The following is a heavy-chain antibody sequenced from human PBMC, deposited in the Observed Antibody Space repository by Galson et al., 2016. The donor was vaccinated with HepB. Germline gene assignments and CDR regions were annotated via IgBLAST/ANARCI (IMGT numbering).Heavy chain of an antibody. D-gene: IGHD1-26*01. CDR3: ARAHSAWAPGYFFDY. CDR2: IYSGGTT. Sequence: LRLSCAASGLTVNSNYMAWVRQAPGKGLEWVSIIYSGGTTHYADSVKGRFTISRDNSKNTLYLQMNSLRAEDTALYYCARAHSAWAPGYFFDYWGQGTLVTVSS. CDR1: GLTVNSNY. V-gene: IGHV3-53*01. J-gene: IGHJ4*02.